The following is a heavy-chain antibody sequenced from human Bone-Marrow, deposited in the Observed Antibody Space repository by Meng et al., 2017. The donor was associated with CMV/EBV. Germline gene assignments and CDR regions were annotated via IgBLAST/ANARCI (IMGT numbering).Heavy chain of an antibody. D-gene: IGHD5-18*01. V-gene: IGHV3-73*01. CDR2: IRSKANSYAT. CDR3: TISDTAMVRGNYYYYYGMDV. J-gene: IGHJ6*01. Sequence: GESLKISCAASGFTFSGSAMHWVRQASGKGLEWVGRIRSKANSYATAYAASVKGRFTISRDDSKNTAYLQMNSPKTEDTAVYYCTISDTAMVRGNYYYYYGMDVWGQGTTVTGSS. CDR1: GFTFSGSA.